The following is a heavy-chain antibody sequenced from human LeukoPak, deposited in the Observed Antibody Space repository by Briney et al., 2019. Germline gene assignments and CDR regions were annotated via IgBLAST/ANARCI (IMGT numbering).Heavy chain of an antibody. D-gene: IGHD6-13*01. CDR1: GFTFSSYS. CDR3: ARGSGIAAVGDAFDI. J-gene: IGHJ3*02. V-gene: IGHV3-7*01. CDR2: IKQDGSEK. Sequence: GGSLRLSCAASGFTFSSYSMNWVRQAPGKGLEWVANIKQDGSEKYYVDSVKGRFTISRDNAKNSLYLQMNSLRAEDTAVYYCARGSGIAAVGDAFDIWGQGTMVTVSS.